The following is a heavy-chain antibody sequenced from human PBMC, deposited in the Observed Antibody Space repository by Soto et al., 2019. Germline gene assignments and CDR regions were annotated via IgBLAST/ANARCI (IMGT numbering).Heavy chain of an antibody. D-gene: IGHD3-3*01. CDR1: GFTFSSYG. CDR3: ANLGFTIFGVLNYYYGMDV. V-gene: IGHV3-30*18. Sequence: GGSLRLSCAASGFTFSSYGMHWVRQAPGKGLEWVAVISYDGSNKYYADSVKGRFTISRDNSKNTLYLQMNSLRAEDTAVYYCANLGFTIFGVLNYYYGMDVWGQGTTVTVSS. J-gene: IGHJ6*02. CDR2: ISYDGSNK.